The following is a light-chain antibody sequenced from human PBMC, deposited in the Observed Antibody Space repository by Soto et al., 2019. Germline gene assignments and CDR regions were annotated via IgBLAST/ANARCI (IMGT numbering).Light chain of an antibody. CDR1: SSDVGGYNY. CDR2: KVS. Sequence: QSALTQPASVSGSPGQSITISCTGTSSDVGGYNYVSCYQQHPGKAPKLMIYKVSNRPSGVSNRFSGSKSGNTASLTISGLQAEDEADYYCSSYTSSSTLLVFGGGTKLTVL. CDR3: SSYTSSSTLLV. V-gene: IGLV2-14*01. J-gene: IGLJ2*01.